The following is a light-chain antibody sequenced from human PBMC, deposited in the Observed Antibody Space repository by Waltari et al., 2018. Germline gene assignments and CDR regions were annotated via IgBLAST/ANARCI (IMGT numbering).Light chain of an antibody. V-gene: IGKV1-5*03. Sequence: DIQMTQSPSTLSASVGDRVTITCRASQSISRWLVWYQQKPGKAPKLLMYKTSTLESGVPSRFSGSGSGTEFTLTISNLQPDDFATYYCQQYDTFSTFGQGTKVEV. CDR2: KTS. CDR3: QQYDTFST. J-gene: IGKJ1*01. CDR1: QSISRW.